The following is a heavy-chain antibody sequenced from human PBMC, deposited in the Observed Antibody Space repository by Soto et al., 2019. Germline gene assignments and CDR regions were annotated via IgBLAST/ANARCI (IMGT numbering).Heavy chain of an antibody. D-gene: IGHD1-20*01. CDR1: GFTFSSYS. J-gene: IGHJ4*02. CDR2: ISSSSSYI. CDR3: ARDPYNWNKFDY. V-gene: IGHV3-21*01. Sequence: EVQLEESGGGLVKPGGSLRLSCAASGFTFSSYSMNWVRQAPGKGLEWVSSISSSSSYIYYADSVKGRFTISRDNAKNSLYLQMNSLRAEDTAVYYCARDPYNWNKFDYWGQGTLVTVSS.